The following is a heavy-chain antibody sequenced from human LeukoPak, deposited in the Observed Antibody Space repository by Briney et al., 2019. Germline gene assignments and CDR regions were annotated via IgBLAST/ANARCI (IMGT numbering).Heavy chain of an antibody. Sequence: PGRSLRLSCAASGFTFSSYGMHWVRQAPGKGLEWVAVIWYDGSNKYYADSVKGRFTISRDNSKNTLYLQMNSLRAEDTAVYYCARDALGGSSSSSDYWGQGTLVTVSS. CDR1: GFTFSSYG. CDR2: IWYDGSNK. V-gene: IGHV3-33*01. CDR3: ARDALGGSSSSSDY. D-gene: IGHD6-6*01. J-gene: IGHJ4*02.